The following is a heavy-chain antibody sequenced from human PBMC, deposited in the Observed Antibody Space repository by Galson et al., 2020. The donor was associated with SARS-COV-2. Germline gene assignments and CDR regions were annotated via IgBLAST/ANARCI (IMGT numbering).Heavy chain of an antibody. V-gene: IGHV3-9*01. CDR1: GFTFDDYA. D-gene: IGHD3-9*01. CDR3: AKDSYYDILTGCYGLDY. Sequence: GGSLRLSCAASGFTFDDYAMHWVRQAPGKGLEWVSGISWNSGSIGYADSVKGRFTISSDNAKNSLYLQMNSLRAEDTALYYCAKDSYYDILTGCYGLDYWGQGTLVTVSS. J-gene: IGHJ4*02. CDR2: ISWNSGSI.